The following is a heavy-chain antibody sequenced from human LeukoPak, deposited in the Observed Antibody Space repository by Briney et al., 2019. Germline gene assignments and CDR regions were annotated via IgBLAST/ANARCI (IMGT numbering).Heavy chain of an antibody. CDR1: GGSISSYY. CDR2: IYYSGST. J-gene: IGHJ5*02. D-gene: IGHD5-24*01. Sequence: SETLSLTCTVSGGSISSYYWSWIRQPPGKGLEWIGYIYYSGSTNYNPSLKSRVTISVDTSKNQFSLKLSSVTAADTAVYYCARGGRVATNEWNWFDPWGQGTLVTVSS. V-gene: IGHV4-59*12. CDR3: ARGGRVATNEWNWFDP.